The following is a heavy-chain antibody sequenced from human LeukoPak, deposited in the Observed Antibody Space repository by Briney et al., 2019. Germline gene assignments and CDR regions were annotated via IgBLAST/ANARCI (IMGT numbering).Heavy chain of an antibody. J-gene: IGHJ4*02. CDR1: GYSFTSYW. CDR2: IHPGDSDT. CDR3: ARQPLYCSSTSCFDY. D-gene: IGHD2-2*01. V-gene: IGHV5-51*01. Sequence: GESLKISCKGSGYSFTSYWIGWVRQMPGKGLEWMGIIHPGDSDTRYSPSFQGQVTISADKSISTAYLQWSSLKASDTAMYYCARQPLYCSSTSCFDYWGQGTLVTVSS.